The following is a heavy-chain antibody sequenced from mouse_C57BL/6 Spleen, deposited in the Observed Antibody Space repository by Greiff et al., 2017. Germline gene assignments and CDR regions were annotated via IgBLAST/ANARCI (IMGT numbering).Heavy chain of an antibody. CDR3: TREGSSYSYFGV. D-gene: IGHD1-1*01. Sequence: EVKLVESGGGLVQPGGSMKLSCAASGFTFSDAWMDWVRQSPEKGLEWVAEIRNKANNHATYYAESVKGRFTISRDDYKSSVYLQMNSLRAEDTGIYYCTREGSSYSYFGVWGTGTTVTVSS. J-gene: IGHJ1*03. V-gene: IGHV6-6*01. CDR2: IRNKANNHAT. CDR1: GFTFSDAW.